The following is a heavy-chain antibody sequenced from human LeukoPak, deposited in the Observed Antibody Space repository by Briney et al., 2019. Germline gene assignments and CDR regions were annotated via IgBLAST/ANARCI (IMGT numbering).Heavy chain of an antibody. D-gene: IGHD2-2*01. V-gene: IGHV1-2*02. Sequence: ASVKVSCKASGYTFTGYYMHWVRQASGQGLEWMGWINPNSGGTNYAQKFQGRVTMTRDTSISTAYMELSRLRSDDTAVYYCARVQGYCSSTSCYPDTNFDYWGQGTLATVSS. CDR2: INPNSGGT. CDR1: GYTFTGYY. CDR3: ARVQGYCSSTSCYPDTNFDY. J-gene: IGHJ4*02.